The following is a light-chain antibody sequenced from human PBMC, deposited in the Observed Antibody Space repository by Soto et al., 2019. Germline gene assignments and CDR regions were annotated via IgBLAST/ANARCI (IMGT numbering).Light chain of an antibody. Sequence: DIQMTQSQSSLSASVGDRVTITCRESQSISSYLNWYQQKPGKAPKLLIYKASSLESGVPSRFRGSGSGIGFTLTISSLQPDDFATYYCQLYNSYWTFGQGTKVDIK. CDR2: KAS. CDR1: QSISSY. CDR3: QLYNSYWT. V-gene: IGKV1-5*03. J-gene: IGKJ1*01.